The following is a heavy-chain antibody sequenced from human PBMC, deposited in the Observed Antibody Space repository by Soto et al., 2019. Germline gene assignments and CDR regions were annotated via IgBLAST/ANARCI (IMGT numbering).Heavy chain of an antibody. Sequence: AEDVVEYCYIISSSSTIYYADSVKGRFTISRDNAKNSLYLQMSSLRAEDMAVYYCARGPYGDPYYFDYWGQGTLVTVSS. CDR2: IISSSSTI. CDR3: ARGPYGDPYYFDY. V-gene: IGHV3-48*01. D-gene: IGHD4-17*01. J-gene: IGHJ4*02.